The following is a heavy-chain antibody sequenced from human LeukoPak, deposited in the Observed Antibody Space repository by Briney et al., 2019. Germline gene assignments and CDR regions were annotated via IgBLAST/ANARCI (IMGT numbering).Heavy chain of an antibody. Sequence: ASVTVSCKASGYTFTGYYMHWVRQAPGQGLEWMGWMNPNSGNTVYAQKFQGRVTITRNTSISTAYMELSSLRSEDTAVYYCALTTSGYSYGYWGYYYYMDVWGKGTTVTVSS. D-gene: IGHD5-18*01. J-gene: IGHJ6*03. V-gene: IGHV1-8*03. CDR1: GYTFTGYY. CDR2: MNPNSGNT. CDR3: ALTTSGYSYGYWGYYYYMDV.